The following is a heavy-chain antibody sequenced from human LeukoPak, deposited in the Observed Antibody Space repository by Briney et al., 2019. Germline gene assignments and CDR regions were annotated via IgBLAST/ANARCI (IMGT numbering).Heavy chain of an antibody. D-gene: IGHD6-19*01. J-gene: IGHJ6*03. Sequence: ASVKVSCKASGYTFTSYDINWVRRATGQGLEWMGWMNPNSGNTGYAQKFQGRVTMTRNTSISTAYMELSSLRSEDTAVYYCARARRGGYSSSDYYYYMDVWGKGTTVTVSS. CDR2: MNPNSGNT. CDR3: ARARRGGYSSSDYYYYMDV. CDR1: GYTFTSYD. V-gene: IGHV1-8*01.